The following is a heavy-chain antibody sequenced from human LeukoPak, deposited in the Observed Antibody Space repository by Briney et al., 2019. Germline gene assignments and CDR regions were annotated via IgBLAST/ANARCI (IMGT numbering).Heavy chain of an antibody. CDR3: AKRRGLELLYYYYMDV. Sequence: GGTLRLSCAASGFTFSSYGVSWVRQAPGKGLEWVSGISGSGHRTYYADSVKGRFTISRDNSKNTLYLQMNSLRAEDTAVYYCAKRRGLELLYYYYMDVWGKGTTVTVSS. CDR1: GFTFSSYG. CDR2: ISGSGHRT. V-gene: IGHV3-23*01. D-gene: IGHD1-7*01. J-gene: IGHJ6*03.